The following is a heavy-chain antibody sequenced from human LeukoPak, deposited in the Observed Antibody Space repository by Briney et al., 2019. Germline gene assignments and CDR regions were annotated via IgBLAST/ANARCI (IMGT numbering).Heavy chain of an antibody. V-gene: IGHV4-59*01. CDR2: VFYSGST. J-gene: IGHJ1*01. Sequence: PSETLSLTCTVSDDSIKSYFWTWIRQSPGKGREGIGYVFYSGSTSYNPSLRSRLTMSVDTSKSQFSLNLNSGTTADTAVYYCARAEYSSSSGYFQQWGQGTLVTVSS. CDR1: DDSIKSYF. CDR3: ARAEYSSSSGYFQQ. D-gene: IGHD6-6*01.